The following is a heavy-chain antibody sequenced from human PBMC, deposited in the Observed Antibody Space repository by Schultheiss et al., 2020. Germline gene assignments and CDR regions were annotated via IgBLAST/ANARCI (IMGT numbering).Heavy chain of an antibody. CDR1: GYTFTNYG. Sequence: ASVKVSCKASGYTFTNYGISWVRQAPGQGLEWMGWMNPNSGNTGYAQKFRGRVTMTRNTSISTAYMELSRLRSDDTAVYYCARGGRRIAVNWFDPWGQGTLVTVAS. D-gene: IGHD6-19*01. V-gene: IGHV1-8*02. J-gene: IGHJ5*02. CDR2: MNPNSGNT. CDR3: ARGGRRIAVNWFDP.